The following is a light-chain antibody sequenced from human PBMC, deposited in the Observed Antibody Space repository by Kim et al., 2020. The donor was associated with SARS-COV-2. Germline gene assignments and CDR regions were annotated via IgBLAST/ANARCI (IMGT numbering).Light chain of an antibody. J-gene: IGLJ2*01. Sequence: KTVTISCTRSSSSIASTYVQWYQQRPGSAPTTVIYEDNQRPSGVPDRFSGSIDSSSNSASLTISGLKTEDEADYYCQSYDSSNHVVFGGGTQLTVL. CDR1: SSSIASTY. V-gene: IGLV6-57*03. CDR2: EDN. CDR3: QSYDSSNHVV.